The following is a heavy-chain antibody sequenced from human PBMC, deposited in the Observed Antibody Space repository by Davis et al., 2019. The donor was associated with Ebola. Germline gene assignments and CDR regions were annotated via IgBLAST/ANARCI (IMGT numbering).Heavy chain of an antibody. CDR3: ARGTGTGYNSGWYVY. Sequence: AASVKVSCKASGYTFNSHGISWVRQAPGQGLEWMGWIAAYNFKTHYAQKFQDRATMTIDPYTSTVYMELSSLRSEDTAMYYCARGTGTGYNSGWYVYWGQGTLVTVSS. J-gene: IGHJ4*02. CDR1: GYTFNSHG. D-gene: IGHD6-19*01. CDR2: IAAYNFKT. V-gene: IGHV1-18*01.